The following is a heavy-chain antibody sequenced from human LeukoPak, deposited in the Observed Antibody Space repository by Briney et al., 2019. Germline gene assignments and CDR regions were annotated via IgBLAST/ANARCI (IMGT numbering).Heavy chain of an antibody. CDR3: ARSFAGLYGDLGTNWFDP. J-gene: IGHJ5*02. D-gene: IGHD4-17*01. V-gene: IGHV4-61*02. Sequence: SQTLSLTCTVSGGSISSGSYYWSWIRQPAGKGLEWIGRIYTSGSTNYNPSLKSRVTMSVDTSKNQFSLKLSSVTAADTAVYYCARSFAGLYGDLGTNWFDPWGQGTLVTVSS. CDR2: IYTSGST. CDR1: GGSISSGSYY.